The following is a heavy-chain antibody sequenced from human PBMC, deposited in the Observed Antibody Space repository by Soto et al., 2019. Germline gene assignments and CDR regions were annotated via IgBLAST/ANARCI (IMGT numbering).Heavy chain of an antibody. CDR2: IYSGGST. J-gene: IGHJ3*02. V-gene: IGHV3-66*01. Sequence: GGSLRLSCAASGFTVSSNYMSWVRQAPGKGLEWVSVIYSGGSTYYADSVKGRFTISRDNSKNTLYLQMNSLRAEDTAVYYCASLIAVAVDAFDIWGQGTMVTVSS. CDR3: ASLIAVAVDAFDI. CDR1: GFTVSSNY. D-gene: IGHD6-19*01.